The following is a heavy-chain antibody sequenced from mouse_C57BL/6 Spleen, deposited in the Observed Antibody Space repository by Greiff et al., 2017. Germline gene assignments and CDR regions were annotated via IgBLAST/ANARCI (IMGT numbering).Heavy chain of an antibody. J-gene: IGHJ4*01. CDR3: ARHCYNGVSAFDY. Sequence: EVKLMESGRALVQPGGSLTLPCAASGFAFSSSGMYWVRQTPEKRLEWFASFSNGGGETYDTESVKGRFTISRDNSKSTLYLQMSSLKSEDTARYYCARHCYNGVSAFDYWGQGTTVTVSS. D-gene: IGHD1-1*01. CDR2: FSNGGGET. V-gene: IGHV5-6*01. CDR1: GFAFSSSG.